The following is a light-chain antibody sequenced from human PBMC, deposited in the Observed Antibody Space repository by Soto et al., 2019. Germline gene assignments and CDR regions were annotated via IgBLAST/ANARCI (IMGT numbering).Light chain of an antibody. CDR1: SSNIGRNT. J-gene: IGLJ2*01. CDR2: SNN. V-gene: IGLV1-44*01. CDR3: AAWDDSLNGVL. Sequence: QAVVTQPPPASVTPGQRVTISCSGSSSNIGRNTVNWYQQLPGTTPKLLIYSNNQRPSGVPDRFSGSKSGTSASLAISGLQSEDEADYYCAAWDDSLNGVLFGGGTKVTVL.